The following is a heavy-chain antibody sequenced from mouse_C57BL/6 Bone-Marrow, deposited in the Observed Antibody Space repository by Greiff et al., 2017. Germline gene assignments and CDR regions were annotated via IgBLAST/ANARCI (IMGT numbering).Heavy chain of an antibody. J-gene: IGHJ4*01. V-gene: IGHV1-72*01. CDR2: IDPYSGGT. CDR3: ARGICDDDDEDMDY. D-gene: IGHD2-4*01. Sequence: QVQLQQPGAELVKPGASVKLSCKASGYTFTSYWMHWVKQRPGRGLEWIGMIDPYSGGTKYNEKFKSKATLTVDKPSSTAYMQLSSLTSEDSAVYYCARGICDDDDEDMDYWGQGTSVTVSS. CDR1: GYTFTSYW.